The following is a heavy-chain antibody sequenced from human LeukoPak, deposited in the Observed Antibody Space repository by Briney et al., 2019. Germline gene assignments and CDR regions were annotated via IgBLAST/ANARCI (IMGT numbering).Heavy chain of an antibody. V-gene: IGHV4-59*01. J-gene: IGHJ4*02. Sequence: SETLSLTCTVSGGSINYYYWMWIRQPPGKGLEWIGYIYYSGSTNYNPSLKSRVTISVDTSKNQFSLKLSSVTAADTAVYYCARSRWLQGFFDYWGQGTLVTVSS. CDR1: GGSINYYY. CDR2: IYYSGST. CDR3: ARSRWLQGFFDY. D-gene: IGHD5-24*01.